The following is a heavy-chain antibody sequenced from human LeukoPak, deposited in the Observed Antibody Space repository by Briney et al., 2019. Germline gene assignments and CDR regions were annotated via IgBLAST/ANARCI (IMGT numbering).Heavy chain of an antibody. V-gene: IGHV4-39*07. CDR2: IYYSGST. CDR1: GGSISSSSYY. J-gene: IGHJ4*02. Sequence: PSETLSLTCTVSGGSISSSSYYWGWIRQPPGKGLEWIGSIYYSGSTYYNPSLKSRVTISVDTSKNQFSLKLSSVTAADTAVYYCARMGYYYGSGSYYNRLRPTALFDYWGQGTLVTVSS. D-gene: IGHD3-10*01. CDR3: ARMGYYYGSGSYYNRLRPTALFDY.